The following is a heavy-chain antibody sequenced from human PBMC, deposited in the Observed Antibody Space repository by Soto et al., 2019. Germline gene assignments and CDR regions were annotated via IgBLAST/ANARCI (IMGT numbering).Heavy chain of an antibody. Sequence: SETLSLTCGVSGESFSGYYWSWIRQPPGKGLEWIGQIFHGGGTNYSPYLKSRVTISVDTSKNQFSLELSSVTASDTAVYYCARPHYDSNTFYSFFDYWGQGTLVTVSS. CDR1: GESFSGYY. J-gene: IGHJ4*02. D-gene: IGHD3-22*01. V-gene: IGHV4-34*12. CDR2: IFHGGGT. CDR3: ARPHYDSNTFYSFFDY.